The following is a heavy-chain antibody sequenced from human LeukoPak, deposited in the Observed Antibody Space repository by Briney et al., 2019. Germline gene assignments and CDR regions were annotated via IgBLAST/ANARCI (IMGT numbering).Heavy chain of an antibody. Sequence: SETLSLTCTVSGGSVSSGSYYWSWIRQPPGKGLEWIGYIYYSGSTNYNPSLKSRVTISVDTSKNLFSLKLSSVTAADTAVYYCARGGSSWVYYFDYWGQGTLVTVSS. CDR1: GGSVSSGSYY. J-gene: IGHJ4*02. D-gene: IGHD6-13*01. V-gene: IGHV4-61*01. CDR3: ARGGSSWVYYFDY. CDR2: IYYSGST.